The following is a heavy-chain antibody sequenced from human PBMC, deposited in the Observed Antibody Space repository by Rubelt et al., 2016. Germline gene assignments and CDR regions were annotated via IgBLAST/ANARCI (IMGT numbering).Heavy chain of an antibody. CDR1: GFTFSNYA. CDR3: AVALAAPAFDV. V-gene: IGHV3-23*04. Sequence: VHLVESGGGVVQPGGSLRLSCAASGFTFSNYAMSWVRQAPGKGLEWVSSISGSGGGTYYAASVKGRFTISRDNSKNTLYLQMNSLRAEDTAVYYCAVALAAPAFDVWGQGTMVTVSS. CDR2: ISGSGGGT. J-gene: IGHJ3*01.